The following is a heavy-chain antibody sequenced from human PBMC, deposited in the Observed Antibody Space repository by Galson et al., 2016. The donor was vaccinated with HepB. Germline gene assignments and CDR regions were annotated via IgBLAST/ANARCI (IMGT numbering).Heavy chain of an antibody. J-gene: IGHJ4*02. V-gene: IGHV3-7*01. CDR3: ARSLTAHDF. CDR1: GFTFSSHW. Sequence: SLRLSCAASGFTFSSHWMHWVRQAPGKGLEWVANINQDGGEKYYVDSVKGRFTISRDNAHDSLYLQMNGLRAEATAVYYCARSLTAHDFWGQGTVVTVS. CDR2: INQDGGEK.